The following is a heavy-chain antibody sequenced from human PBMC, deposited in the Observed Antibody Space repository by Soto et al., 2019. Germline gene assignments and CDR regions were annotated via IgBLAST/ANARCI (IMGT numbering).Heavy chain of an antibody. D-gene: IGHD6-13*01. CDR2: IYYSGST. Sequence: SETLSLTCTVSGGSISSGGYYWSWIRQHPGKGLEWIGYIYYSGSTYYNPSLKSRVTISVDTSKNQFSLKLSSVTAADTAVYYCARDRRDIAAAGRTRAYYFDYWGQGTLVTVSS. CDR3: ARDRRDIAAAGRTRAYYFDY. J-gene: IGHJ4*02. CDR1: GGSISSGGYY. V-gene: IGHV4-31*03.